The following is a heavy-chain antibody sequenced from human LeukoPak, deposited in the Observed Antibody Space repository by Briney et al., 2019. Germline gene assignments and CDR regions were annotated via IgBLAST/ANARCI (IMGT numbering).Heavy chain of an antibody. CDR2: ISAYNGNT. D-gene: IGHD3-16*02. Sequence: ASVKVSCKASGYTFTIYGISWVRQAPGQGLEWMGWISAYNGNTNYAQKLQGRVTMTTDTSTSTAYMELRSLRSDDTAVYYCARVFAFGGVIVETDAFDIWGQGTMVTVSS. CDR3: ARVFAFGGVIVETDAFDI. CDR1: GYTFTIYG. J-gene: IGHJ3*02. V-gene: IGHV1-18*04.